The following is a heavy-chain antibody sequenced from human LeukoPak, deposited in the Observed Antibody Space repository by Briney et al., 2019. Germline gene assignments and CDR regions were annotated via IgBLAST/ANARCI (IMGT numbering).Heavy chain of an antibody. V-gene: IGHV3-23*01. CDR1: GFTFSSYA. CDR2: ISGSGGST. J-gene: IGHJ3*02. Sequence: PGGSLRLSCAASGFTFSSYAMSWVRQAPGKGLEWVSAISGSGGSTYYADSVKGRFTISRDNSKNTLYLQMNSLRAEDTAVYYCAKALNYYDSSGYYLGTSDAFDIWGQGTMVTVSS. CDR3: AKALNYYDSSGYYLGTSDAFDI. D-gene: IGHD3-22*01.